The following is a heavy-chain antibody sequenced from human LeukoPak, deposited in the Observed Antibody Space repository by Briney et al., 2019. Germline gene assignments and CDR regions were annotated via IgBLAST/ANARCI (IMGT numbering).Heavy chain of an antibody. V-gene: IGHV4-59*08. CDR1: GGSISSDY. Sequence: SETLSLTCTVSGGSISSDYWSWIRQPPGKELEWIGYIYYSGSTTYNPSLTSRVSISIDTSKNHFSLRLSSVTAADTAVYYCARHGYCNSNSCHPFSRFDPWGQGTLVTVSS. CDR2: IYYSGST. CDR3: ARHGYCNSNSCHPFSRFDP. J-gene: IGHJ5*02. D-gene: IGHD2-2*03.